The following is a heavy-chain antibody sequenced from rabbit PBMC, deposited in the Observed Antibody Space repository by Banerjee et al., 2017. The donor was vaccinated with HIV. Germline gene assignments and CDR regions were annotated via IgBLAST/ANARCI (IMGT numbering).Heavy chain of an antibody. CDR1: GFSFNNNYV. CDR3: ARDLAGVIGWNFGL. CDR2: IYTSSGST. D-gene: IGHD4-1*01. V-gene: IGHV1S43*01. J-gene: IGHJ6*01. Sequence: QEQLEESGGDLVKPEGSLTLTCTASGFSFNNNYVMCWVRQAPGKGPEWIGCIYTSSGSTWYASWVNGRFTISRSTSLNTVDLKMTSLTAADTATYFCARDLAGVIGWNFGLWGPGTLVTVS.